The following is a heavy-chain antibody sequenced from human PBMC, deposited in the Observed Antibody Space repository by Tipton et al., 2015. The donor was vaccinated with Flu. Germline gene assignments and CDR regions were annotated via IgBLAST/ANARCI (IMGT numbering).Heavy chain of an antibody. Sequence: TLSLTCSVSGDPIASDYFWGWIRQPPGKGLEWIGNIYHTGNAYYNPSLKSRVSISVDKSKNHFSLRLTSVTAADTAVYYCARRTYYYGSGEQDYWGQGTLVTVSS. J-gene: IGHJ4*02. V-gene: IGHV4-38-2*01. CDR3: ARRTYYYGSGEQDY. D-gene: IGHD3-10*01. CDR1: GDPIASDYF. CDR2: IYHTGNA.